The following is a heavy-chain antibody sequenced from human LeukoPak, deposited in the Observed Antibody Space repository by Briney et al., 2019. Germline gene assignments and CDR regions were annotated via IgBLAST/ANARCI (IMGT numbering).Heavy chain of an antibody. CDR3: ARGLTYYYGSGSYRHFDY. CDR1: GYTFTSYD. V-gene: IGHV1-8*01. D-gene: IGHD3-10*01. CDR2: MNPNSDST. J-gene: IGHJ4*02. Sequence: GASVKVSCKASGYTFTSYDINWVRQATGQGLEWMGWMNPNSDSTGYAQKFQGRVTMTRNTSISTAYMELSSLRSEDTAVYYCARGLTYYYGSGSYRHFDYWGQGTLVTVSS.